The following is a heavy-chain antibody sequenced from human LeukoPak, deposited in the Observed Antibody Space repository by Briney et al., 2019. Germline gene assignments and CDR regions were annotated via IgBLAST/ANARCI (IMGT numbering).Heavy chain of an antibody. J-gene: IGHJ4*02. CDR3: ARGRTYEASGSYRY. CDR1: GFTFSSYS. D-gene: IGHD1-26*01. V-gene: IGHV3-48*04. Sequence: GGSLRLSCAASGFTFSSYSMNWVRQAPGKGLEWVSYISSSSSTIYYADSVKGRFIISRDNAKNSLYLQMNSLRAEDTAVYYCARGRTYEASGSYRYWGQGTLVTVSS. CDR2: ISSSSSTI.